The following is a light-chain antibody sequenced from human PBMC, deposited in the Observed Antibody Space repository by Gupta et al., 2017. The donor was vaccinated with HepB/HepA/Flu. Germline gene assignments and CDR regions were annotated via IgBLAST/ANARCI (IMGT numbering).Light chain of an antibody. J-gene: IGKJ5*01. CDR3: QQRSNWPPIT. V-gene: IGKV3-11*01. CDR1: QRGSRY. Sequence: DIVLTPSPPSLSLSPGESAAITCRATQRGSRYLSWYQQQPGQAPTLLLYDASTRATGVPARFSGSGAWTAVTPPIISLVPEDVAVYYCQQRSNWPPITFGQGTRLEIK. CDR2: DAS.